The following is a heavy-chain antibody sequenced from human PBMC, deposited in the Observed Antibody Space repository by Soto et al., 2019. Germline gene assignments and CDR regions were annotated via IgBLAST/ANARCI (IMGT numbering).Heavy chain of an antibody. CDR3: AREGILGPFAGYDL. CDR1: TFTSSG. V-gene: IGHV1-18*01. J-gene: IGHJ3*01. CDR2: ISTHNGNT. D-gene: IGHD3-3*01. Sequence: QVQLVQSGGEVKKPGASVKVSCKTSTFTSSGISWVRRAPGQGLEWLGWISTHNGNTIYAPKFQGRVTMTRDTSTTTVYMELRSLKSDDTAVYICAREGILGPFAGYDLWGQGTMITVTS.